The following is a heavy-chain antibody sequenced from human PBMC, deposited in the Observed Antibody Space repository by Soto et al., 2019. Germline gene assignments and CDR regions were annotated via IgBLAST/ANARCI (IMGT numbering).Heavy chain of an antibody. CDR2: ISGSGGST. CDR1: GFTFSSYA. Sequence: GSLRLSCAASGFTFSSYAMSWVRQAPGKGLEWVSAISGSGGSTYYADSVKGRFTISRDNSKNTLYLQMNSLRAEDTAVYYCANLIRFLERSDAFDIWGQGTMVTVSS. D-gene: IGHD3-3*01. V-gene: IGHV3-23*01. J-gene: IGHJ3*02. CDR3: ANLIRFLERSDAFDI.